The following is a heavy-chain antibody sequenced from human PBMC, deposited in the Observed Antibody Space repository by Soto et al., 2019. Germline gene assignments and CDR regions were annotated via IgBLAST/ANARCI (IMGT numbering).Heavy chain of an antibody. D-gene: IGHD3-10*01. CDR1: GYNFIAYG. V-gene: IGHV1-18*01. Sequence: QVQLVQSGPEVRKPGASVKVSCEASGYNFIAYGISWVRQAPGQGLEWMGWISVYNGNTEYAQKFLGRVTMTSDTSTNTAYMALTSLRSDDTAVYYCARGNPGGQYWGQGTLVTVSS. CDR2: ISVYNGNT. J-gene: IGHJ4*02. CDR3: ARGNPGGQY.